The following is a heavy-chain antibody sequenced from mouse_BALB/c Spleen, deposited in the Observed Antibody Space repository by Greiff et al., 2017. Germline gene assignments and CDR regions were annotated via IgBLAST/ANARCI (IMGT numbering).Heavy chain of an antibody. CDR3: ARHGCDGAWLAY. CDR2: FYPGSGSI. V-gene: IGHV1-62-2*01. J-gene: IGHJ3*01. Sequence: VQLQQSGAGLVKPGASVKLSCTASGYTFTEYIIHWVKQRSGQGLEWIGWFYPGSGSIKYNEKFKDKATLTADKSSITVYMELSRLTSEDSAVYFCARHGCDGAWLAYWGQGTLVTVSA. D-gene: IGHD1-1*01. CDR1: GYTFTEYI.